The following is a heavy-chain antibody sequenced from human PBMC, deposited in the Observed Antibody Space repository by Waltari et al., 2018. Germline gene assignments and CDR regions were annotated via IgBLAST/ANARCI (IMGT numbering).Heavy chain of an antibody. CDR2: VHGSGKT. J-gene: IGHJ4*02. V-gene: IGHV4-4*02. D-gene: IGHD2-15*01. CDR1: GDSMSSTYW. Sequence: QLQLQESGPGLVKPSGTLSLTCAVSGDSMSSTYWWSWVRQSPGKGLEWMGQVHGSGKTNYNPSFASRVTISLDTYNKQFSLKVTSATAADTAIYYCARDRGQGLYLDSWGPGTLVTVSP. CDR3: ARDRGQGLYLDS.